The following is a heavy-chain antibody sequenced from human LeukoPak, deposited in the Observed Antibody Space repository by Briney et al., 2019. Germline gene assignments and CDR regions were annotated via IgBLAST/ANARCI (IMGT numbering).Heavy chain of an antibody. CDR3: AIVCLVGATVAAFDI. Sequence: EASVKVSCKASVGTFSSYAISWVRQAPGQGLEWMGGVFPIFGTAHYAQKFQGRVTITTDESTGTAYLELSSLRSEDTAVYYCAIVCLVGATVAAFDIWGQGTMVTVSS. CDR1: VGTFSSYA. J-gene: IGHJ3*02. D-gene: IGHD1-26*01. CDR2: VFPIFGTA. V-gene: IGHV1-69*05.